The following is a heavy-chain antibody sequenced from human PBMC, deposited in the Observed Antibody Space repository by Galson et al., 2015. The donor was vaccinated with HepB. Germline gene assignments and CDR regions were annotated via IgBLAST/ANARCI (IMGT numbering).Heavy chain of an antibody. CDR2: ISSGSSYI. V-gene: IGHV3-21*01. CDR1: GFTFSSYS. J-gene: IGHJ4*02. Sequence: SLRLSCAASGFTFSSYSMNWVRQAPGKGLEWVSSISSGSSYIYYADSVKGRFTISRDNAKNSLYLQMNSLRAEDTAVYYCAREAFGNTVAPSFDYWGQGTLVTVSS. CDR3: AREAFGNTVAPSFDY. D-gene: IGHD1/OR15-1a*01.